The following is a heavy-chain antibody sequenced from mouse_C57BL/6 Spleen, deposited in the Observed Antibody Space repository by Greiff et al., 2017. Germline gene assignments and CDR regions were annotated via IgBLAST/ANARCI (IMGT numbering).Heavy chain of an antibody. CDR2: IDPEDGET. CDR1: GFNIKDYY. CDR3: ARRDFDGTHWYFDV. Sequence: VQLQQQSGAELVKPGASVKLSCTASGFNIKDYYMHWVKQRTEQGLEWIGRIDPEDGETKYAPKFQGKATITADTSSNTAYLQLSSLTSEDTAVYYCARRDFDGTHWYFDVWGTGTTVTVSS. V-gene: IGHV14-2*01. D-gene: IGHD2-3*01. J-gene: IGHJ1*03.